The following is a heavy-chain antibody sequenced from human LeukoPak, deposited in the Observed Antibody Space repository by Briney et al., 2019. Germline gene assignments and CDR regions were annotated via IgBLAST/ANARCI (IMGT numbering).Heavy chain of an antibody. V-gene: IGHV2-70*11. Sequence: SGPALVKPTHTLTLTFTFSGFSLSTIGMSVSCVRHPPVKALECLTRIDWDDDKYYSTSLRTRLTISKDTSKNQVVLTMTNMDPVETATYYCARVVKDDSGYRDALDIWGKGTMVTVSS. J-gene: IGHJ3*02. CDR1: GFSLSTIGMS. CDR2: IDWDDDK. CDR3: ARVVKDDSGYRDALDI. D-gene: IGHD3-22*01.